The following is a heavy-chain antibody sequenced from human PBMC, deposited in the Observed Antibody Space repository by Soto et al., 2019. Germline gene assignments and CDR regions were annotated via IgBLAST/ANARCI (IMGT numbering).Heavy chain of an antibody. V-gene: IGHV1-3*01. Sequence: ASVKVSCKASGYTFTSYAMHWVRQAPGQRLEWMGWINAGNGNTKYSQKFQGRVTITRDTSASTAYMELSSLRSEDTAVYYCARGADCSSTSCYTLDYWGQGTLVTVSS. D-gene: IGHD2-2*02. CDR1: GYTFTSYA. J-gene: IGHJ4*02. CDR2: INAGNGNT. CDR3: ARGADCSSTSCYTLDY.